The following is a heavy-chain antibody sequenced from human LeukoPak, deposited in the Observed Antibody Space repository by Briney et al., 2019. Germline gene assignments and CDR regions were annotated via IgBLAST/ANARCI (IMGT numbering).Heavy chain of an antibody. Sequence: SETLSLTCAVSGVSFNDYYWSWVRQTPGKGLEWIGEINHSGYTNDSPSLKSRVTLSIDTSRKQFSLNLRSVTVADTGIDYCARRATGHYYWGQGTLVTASS. D-gene: IGHD5-24*01. CDR3: ARRATGHYY. J-gene: IGHJ4*02. CDR1: GVSFNDYY. V-gene: IGHV4-34*01. CDR2: INHSGYT.